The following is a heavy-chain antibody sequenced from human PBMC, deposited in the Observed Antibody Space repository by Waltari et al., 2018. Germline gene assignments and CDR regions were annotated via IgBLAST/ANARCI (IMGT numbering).Heavy chain of an antibody. CDR1: GYSISSGYS. Sequence: QVQLQQSGPGLVRPSETLSRTCDVSGYSISSGYSWGWIRQSPEKGLEWIGSIYHSGTTYYNPSLKSRVTISMYTSKNQFSLKLFSVTAADTDVYYCARDGDNGGNSWWFDPWGQGTLVTVSS. CDR3: ARDGDNGGNSWWFDP. D-gene: IGHD2-21*02. J-gene: IGHJ5*02. V-gene: IGHV4-38-2*02. CDR2: IYHSGTT.